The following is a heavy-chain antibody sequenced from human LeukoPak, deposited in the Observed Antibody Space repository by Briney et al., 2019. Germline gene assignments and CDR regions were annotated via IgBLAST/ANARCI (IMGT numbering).Heavy chain of an antibody. CDR1: GGSISSYY. Sequence: PSETLSLTCTVSGGSISSYYWSWIRQPPGKGLEWIGYIYYSESTNYNPSLKSRVTISVDTSKNQFSLKLSTVTAADTAVYYCARVLRQQLAYFDYWGQGTLVTVSS. CDR3: ARVLRQQLAYFDY. D-gene: IGHD6-13*01. CDR2: IYYSEST. V-gene: IGHV4-59*01. J-gene: IGHJ4*02.